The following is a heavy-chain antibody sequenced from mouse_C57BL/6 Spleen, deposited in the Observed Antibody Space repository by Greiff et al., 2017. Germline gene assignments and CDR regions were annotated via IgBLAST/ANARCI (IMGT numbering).Heavy chain of an antibody. J-gene: IGHJ2*01. V-gene: IGHV1-64*01. D-gene: IGHD1-1*01. CDR3: ARPLPTTVVADY. Sequence: QVQLQQPGAELVKPGASVKLSCKASGYTFTSYWMHWVKQRPGQGLEWIGMIHPNSGSTNYNEKFKSKATLTVDKSSSTAYMQLSRLTSEDSAVYYCARPLPTTVVADYWGQGTTLTVSS. CDR1: GYTFTSYW. CDR2: IHPNSGST.